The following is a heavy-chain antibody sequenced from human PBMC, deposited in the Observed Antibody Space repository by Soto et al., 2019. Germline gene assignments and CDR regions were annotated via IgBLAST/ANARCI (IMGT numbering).Heavy chain of an antibody. CDR2: ISTNGRST. V-gene: IGHV3-64D*06. J-gene: IGHJ4*02. Sequence: QSGGCLRLSCSASLFSFSDCAINRVRQAPGKRLEYVSAISTNGRSTYYADSVKGRFTISRDNSKNTVHLQMSSLRAEDTAVYYCLRDIFGVVIFDSWGQGTTVTVSS. CDR1: LFSFSDCA. D-gene: IGHD3-3*01. CDR3: LRDIFGVVIFDS.